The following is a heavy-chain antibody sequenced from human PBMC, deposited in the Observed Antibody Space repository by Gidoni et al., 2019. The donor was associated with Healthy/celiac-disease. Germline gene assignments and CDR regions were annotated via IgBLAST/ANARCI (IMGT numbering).Heavy chain of an antibody. D-gene: IGHD3-3*01. J-gene: IGHJ4*02. CDR2: INPNSGGT. CDR3: ARDLAPLRFLEWFLDY. CDR1: GYTFTGYY. V-gene: IGHV1-2*02. Sequence: QVQLVQSGAEVKKPGASVKVSCKASGYTFTGYYMHWVRQAPGQGLEWMGWINPNSGGTNYAQKFQGRVTMTRDTSISTAYMELSRLRSDDTAVYYCARDLAPLRFLEWFLDYWGQGTLVTVSS.